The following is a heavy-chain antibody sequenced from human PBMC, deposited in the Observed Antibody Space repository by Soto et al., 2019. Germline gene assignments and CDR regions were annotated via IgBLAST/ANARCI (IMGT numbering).Heavy chain of an antibody. D-gene: IGHD4-17*01. CDR1: SGPSRSYN. CDR3: VSQGIDYLLGLADA. Sequence: QVQLQQSGPRLVKPSETLSLTCTVSSGPSRSYNWGWIRQSPRRGLEWIGYVYYTGDTAYNPSLRSRVTISAVTTTNIISLILSSMPAPDTAVYYCVSQGIDYLLGLADAWGQGTTVTVSS. V-gene: IGHV4-59*08. CDR2: VYYTGDT. J-gene: IGHJ6*02.